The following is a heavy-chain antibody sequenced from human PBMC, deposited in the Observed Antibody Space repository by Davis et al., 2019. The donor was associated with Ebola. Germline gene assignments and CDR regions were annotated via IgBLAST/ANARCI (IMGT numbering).Heavy chain of an antibody. CDR3: SRDVQFEFYDY. CDR1: GFTFSSYA. V-gene: IGHV3-23*01. Sequence: PGGSLRLSCAASGFTFSSYAMSWVRQAPGKGLECVSVISGSGYTYYAGSVKGRFTISRDNSKNTVHLQMNSLTAEDTAVYYCSRDVQFEFYDYWGQGTLVTVSS. J-gene: IGHJ4*02. CDR2: ISGSGYT. D-gene: IGHD3-10*01.